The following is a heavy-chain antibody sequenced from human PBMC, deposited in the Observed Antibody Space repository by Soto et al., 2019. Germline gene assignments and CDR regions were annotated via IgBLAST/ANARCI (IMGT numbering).Heavy chain of an antibody. CDR2: IYYSGST. CDR1: GGSVSSGNYY. V-gene: IGHV4-61*01. J-gene: IGHJ4*02. Sequence: SETLSLTCTVSGGSVSSGNYYWGWIRQPPGKGLEWIGYIYYSGSTKYNPSLKSRVTISVDTSKNQFSLKLSSVTAADTAVYYCARLPGDYSSGWYRPSYYFDYWGQGIRVTVSS. D-gene: IGHD6-19*01. CDR3: ARLPGDYSSGWYRPSYYFDY.